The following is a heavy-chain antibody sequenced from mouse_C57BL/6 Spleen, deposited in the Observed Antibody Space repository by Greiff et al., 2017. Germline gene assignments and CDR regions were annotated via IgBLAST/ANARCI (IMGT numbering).Heavy chain of an antibody. CDR3: APFYYGNFGGLDY. CDR1: GYTFTSYW. D-gene: IGHD2-1*01. V-gene: IGHV1-50*01. J-gene: IGHJ4*01. CDR2: IDPSDSYT. Sequence: QVQLQQPGAELVKPGASVKLSCKASGYTFTSYWMPWVKQRPGQGLEWIGEIDPSDSYTNYNQKFKGKATFTVDTSSSTAYMQLSRLTSEDSAVYYCAPFYYGNFGGLDYWGQGTSVTGSS.